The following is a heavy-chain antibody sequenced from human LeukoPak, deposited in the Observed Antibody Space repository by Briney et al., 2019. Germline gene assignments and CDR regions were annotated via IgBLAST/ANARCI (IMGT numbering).Heavy chain of an antibody. J-gene: IGHJ4*02. CDR2: VYPGDSDT. CDR1: GYSFTSYW. Sequence: GESLKISCKGSGYSFTSYWIGWVRQMPGKGLEWMGIVYPGDSDTRYSPSFQGQVTISADKSISTAYLQWSSLKASDTAMYYCARHYSSSWYNFDYWGQGTLVTVSS. CDR3: ARHYSSSWYNFDY. D-gene: IGHD6-13*01. V-gene: IGHV5-51*01.